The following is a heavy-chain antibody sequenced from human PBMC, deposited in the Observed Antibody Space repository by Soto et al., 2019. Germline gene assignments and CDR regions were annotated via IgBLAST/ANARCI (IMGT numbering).Heavy chain of an antibody. Sequence: GDSLNISCKVSGESFTSYWIGWVRQMPGKGLEWMGIIYPGDSDTRYSPSFQGQVTISADKSISTAYLQWSSLKASDTAMYYCARQRVGVVFTDGMDVWGQGTTVTVSS. D-gene: IGHD1-26*01. CDR3: ARQRVGVVFTDGMDV. CDR2: IYPGDSDT. V-gene: IGHV5-51*01. J-gene: IGHJ6*02. CDR1: GESFTSYW.